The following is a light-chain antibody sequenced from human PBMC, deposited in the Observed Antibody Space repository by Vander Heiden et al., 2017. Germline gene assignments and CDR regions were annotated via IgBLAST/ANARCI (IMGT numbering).Light chain of an antibody. Sequence: DIQMTQSPSSLSASVGDRVTITCRASQSISNYLSLYQQKPGKAPKLLIYAASSLQSGVPSRFTGSGSGTDFTLTISSLQPEDFATYYCQQSYSTPFTFGPGTKVDIK. CDR3: QQSYSTPFT. V-gene: IGKV1-39*01. J-gene: IGKJ3*01. CDR2: AAS. CDR1: QSISNY.